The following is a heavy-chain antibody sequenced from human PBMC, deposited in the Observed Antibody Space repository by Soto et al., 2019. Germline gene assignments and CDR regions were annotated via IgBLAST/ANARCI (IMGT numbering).Heavy chain of an antibody. V-gene: IGHV3-23*01. CDR3: ARTANGWFSAFDI. CDR2: ISGSGGTT. D-gene: IGHD6-19*01. CDR1: GFTFSSYA. J-gene: IGHJ3*02. Sequence: EVQLLESGGGLVQPGGSLRLSCAASGFTFSSYAMNWVRQAPGKGLEWVSAISGSGGTTYYADSVKGRFTFSRDNSKNTLYLQMNRLRAEVTAVYYCARTANGWFSAFDIWGQGTMVTVSS.